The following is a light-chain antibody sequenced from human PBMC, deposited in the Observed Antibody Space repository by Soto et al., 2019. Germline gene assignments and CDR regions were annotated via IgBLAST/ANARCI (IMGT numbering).Light chain of an antibody. CDR3: QQYNSYSTFGPAT. J-gene: IGKJ1*01. Sequence: DIQMTQSPSTLSASVGDRVTITCRASQIISTWLAWYQQKPGKAPKLLIYSASDLESGVPSRFSGSGFGTEYTLTITSLQPDDFATYYCQQYNSYSTFGPATFGQGTKVDIK. CDR1: QIISTW. V-gene: IGKV1-5*03. CDR2: SAS.